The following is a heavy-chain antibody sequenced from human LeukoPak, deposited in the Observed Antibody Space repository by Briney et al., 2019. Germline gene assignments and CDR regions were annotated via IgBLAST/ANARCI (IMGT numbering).Heavy chain of an antibody. CDR2: ISGSGGST. J-gene: IGHJ4*02. CDR3: AKGLRSRIAVAGDYFDY. V-gene: IGHV3-23*01. CDR1: GFTFSSYA. Sequence: QPGGSLRLSCAASGFTFSSYAMSWVRQAPGKGLEWVSAISGSGGSTYYADSVKGRFTISRDNSKNTLYLQMNSLRAEDTAVYYCAKGLRSRIAVAGDYFDYWGQGTLVTVSS. D-gene: IGHD6-19*01.